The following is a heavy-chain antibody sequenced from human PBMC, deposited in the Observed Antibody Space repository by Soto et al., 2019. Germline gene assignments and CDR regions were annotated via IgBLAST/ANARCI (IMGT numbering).Heavy chain of an antibody. CDR1: GFTFSSYA. V-gene: IGHV3-23*01. D-gene: IGHD3-9*01. CDR3: AKDLEDILTGYWFDP. CDR2: ISGSGGST. J-gene: IGHJ5*02. Sequence: EVQLLESGGGLVQPGGSLRLSCAASGFTFSSYAMSWVRQAPGKGLEWVSAISGSGGSTYYADSVKGRFTISRDNSKNTLYLQMNSLRAEDTAVYDCAKDLEDILTGYWFDPWGQGTLVTVSS.